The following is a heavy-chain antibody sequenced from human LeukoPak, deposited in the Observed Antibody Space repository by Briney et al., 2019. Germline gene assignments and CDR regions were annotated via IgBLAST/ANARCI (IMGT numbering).Heavy chain of an antibody. CDR2: ISWNGGRT. J-gene: IGHJ6*03. V-gene: IGHV3-20*04. D-gene: IGHD3-10*01. CDR1: GFTFDAYG. Sequence: GGSLRLSCAASGFTFDAYGMSWVRQAPGKGLEWVSGISWNGGRTGYADSLKGRFTISRDNAKNTLDLQMDSLRVEDTALYYCARYTRGLGYMDVCGKGTTVTVSS. CDR3: ARYTRGLGYMDV.